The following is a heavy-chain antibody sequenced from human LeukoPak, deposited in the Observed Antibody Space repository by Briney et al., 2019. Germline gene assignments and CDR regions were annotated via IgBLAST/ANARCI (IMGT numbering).Heavy chain of an antibody. J-gene: IGHJ4*02. V-gene: IGHV3-7*01. D-gene: IGHD2-21*01. CDR1: GFTFSSYW. CDR3: ARCIVVVIAKTFYFDY. Sequence: AGGSLRLSCAASGFTFSSYWMSWVRQAPGKGLEWVANIKQDGSEKYYVDSVKGRFTISRDNAKNSLYLQMNSLRAEDTAVYYCARCIVVVIAKTFYFDYWGQGTLVTVSS. CDR2: IKQDGSEK.